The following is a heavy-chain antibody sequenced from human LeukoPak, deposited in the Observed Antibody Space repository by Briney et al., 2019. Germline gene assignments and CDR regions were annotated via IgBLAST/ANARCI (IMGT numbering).Heavy chain of an antibody. CDR1: GFTFSSYS. D-gene: IGHD1-26*01. CDR3: ARDREDLSEYDAFDI. Sequence: GGSLRLSCAASGFTFSSYSMYWVRQAPGKGLEWVSSISSSSSYIYYADSVKGRFTISRDNAKNSLYLQMNSLRAEDTAVYYCARDREDLSEYDAFDIWGQGTMVTVSS. CDR2: ISSSSSYI. V-gene: IGHV3-21*01. J-gene: IGHJ3*02.